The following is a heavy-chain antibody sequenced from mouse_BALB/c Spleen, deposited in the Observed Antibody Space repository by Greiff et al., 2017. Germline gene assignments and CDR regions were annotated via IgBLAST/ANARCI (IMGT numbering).Heavy chain of an antibody. CDR2: IWAGGST. CDR1: GFSLTSYG. D-gene: IGHD1-1*01. Sequence: QVQLQQSGPGLVAPSQSLSITCTVSGFSLTSYGVHWVRQPPGKGLEWLGVIWAGGSTNYNSALMSRLSISKDNSKSQVFLKMNSLQTDDTAMYYCARERGINYYGSPYFDYWGQGTTLTVSS. CDR3: ARERGINYYGSPYFDY. J-gene: IGHJ2*01. V-gene: IGHV2-9*02.